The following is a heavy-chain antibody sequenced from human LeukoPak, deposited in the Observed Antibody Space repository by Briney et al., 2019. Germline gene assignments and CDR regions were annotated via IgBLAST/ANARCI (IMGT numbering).Heavy chain of an antibody. CDR3: AKARWHYEYYYYMDV. D-gene: IGHD1-7*01. J-gene: IGHJ6*03. V-gene: IGHV3-21*01. Sequence: GGSLRLSCIVSGFSFSNYNINWVRQAPGKGLEWVSSISGSSSHIHYGDSVKGRFTISRDNAKSSVFLQMNSLRVEDTAVYYCAKARWHYEYYYYMDVWGKGTTVTVSS. CDR1: GFSFSNYN. CDR2: ISGSSSHI.